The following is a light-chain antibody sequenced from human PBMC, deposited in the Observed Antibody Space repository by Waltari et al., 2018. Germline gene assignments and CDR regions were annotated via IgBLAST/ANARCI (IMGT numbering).Light chain of an antibody. CDR3: YSAADNRLL. CDR2: KVL. V-gene: IGLV3-27*01. J-gene: IGLJ2*01. CDR1: VLAKGY. Sequence: SYELTQPSSESVSQGQTATITCSGDVLAKGYVRWFGERPGQAPGLGVYKVLGRPPGIPERFSGSRSGPTVNLPISGAQVEDEAEYYCYSAADNRLLFGGGTNLTVL.